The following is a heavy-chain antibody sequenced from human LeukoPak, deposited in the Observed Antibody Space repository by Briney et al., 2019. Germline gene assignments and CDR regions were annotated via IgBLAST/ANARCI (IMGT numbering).Heavy chain of an antibody. Sequence: PGGSLRLSCAASGFTFSSYSMNWVRQAPGKGLEWVSSISSSSYIYYADSVKGRFTISRDNAKDSLYLQMNSLRAEDTAVYYCARGSSSGWYFDYWGQGTLVTVSS. V-gene: IGHV3-21*01. D-gene: IGHD6-19*01. CDR1: GFTFSSYS. J-gene: IGHJ4*02. CDR2: ISSSSYI. CDR3: ARGSSSGWYFDY.